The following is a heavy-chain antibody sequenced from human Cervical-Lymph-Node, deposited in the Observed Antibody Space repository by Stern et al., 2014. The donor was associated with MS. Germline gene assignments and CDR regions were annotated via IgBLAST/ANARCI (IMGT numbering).Heavy chain of an antibody. Sequence: EVQLVESGGGVIQPGGSLRLSCTASGFTVSRDYMTWVRQAPGKGLEWVSLITNVGTTFYTDSERGGFTIARDDSKNAVYLHMTSMRAEDTAIYYCARDTSSPERFDWWGQGTLVTVSS. D-gene: IGHD1-1*01. CDR1: GFTVSRDY. J-gene: IGHJ4*02. CDR2: ITNVGTT. V-gene: IGHV3-53*01. CDR3: ARDTSSPERFDW.